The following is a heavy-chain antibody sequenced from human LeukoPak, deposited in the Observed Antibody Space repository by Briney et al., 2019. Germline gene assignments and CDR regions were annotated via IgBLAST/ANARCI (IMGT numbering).Heavy chain of an antibody. V-gene: IGHV3-7*01. J-gene: IGHJ4*02. CDR1: GFSFSSNW. CDR2: IKQDGSEK. D-gene: IGHD4-17*01. CDR3: TRPSTVTTQYS. Sequence: GGSLRLSCAASGFSFSSNWMSWVRQAPGKGLEWVANIKQDGSEKYYVDSVKGRFTISRDNAKNSLYLQMNSLRAEDTAVYYCTRPSTVTTQYSWGQGTLVTVSS.